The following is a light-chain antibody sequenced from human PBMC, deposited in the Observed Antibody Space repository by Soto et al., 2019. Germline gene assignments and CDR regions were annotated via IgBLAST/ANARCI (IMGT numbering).Light chain of an antibody. CDR3: QQYGSFPRT. Sequence: EIVWTQSPGTLSLSPGERATLSCRASQSVSSSYLAWYQQKPGQAPRLLIYGASSRATGIPDRFSGSGSGTDFTLTISRLEPEDFAVYYCQQYGSFPRTFDQGTKVEIK. J-gene: IGKJ1*01. CDR1: QSVSSSY. CDR2: GAS. V-gene: IGKV3-20*01.